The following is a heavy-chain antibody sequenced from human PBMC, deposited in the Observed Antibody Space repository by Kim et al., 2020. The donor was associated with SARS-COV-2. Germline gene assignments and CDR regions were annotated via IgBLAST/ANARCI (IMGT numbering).Heavy chain of an antibody. CDR2: INHNGAT. Sequence: SETLSLTCAVYVGSFGGYDWTWIRQSPGKGLEWIGEINHNGATNSNPSLNSRVAISVDTSKNQFSLKVKAVTAADTAVYFCARGRAGVVPSPIMGLGPYYDYYALDVWGQGTTVSVSS. CDR1: VGSFGGYD. CDR3: ARGRAGVVPSPIMGLGPYYDYYALDV. V-gene: IGHV4-34*01. D-gene: IGHD3-3*01. J-gene: IGHJ6*02.